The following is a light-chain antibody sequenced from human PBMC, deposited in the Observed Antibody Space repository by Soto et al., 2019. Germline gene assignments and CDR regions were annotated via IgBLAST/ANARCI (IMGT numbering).Light chain of an antibody. CDR1: QGISRW. V-gene: IGKV1-12*01. CDR2: SAS. CDR3: QQANSFPLT. Sequence: DIQMTQLPSSMSASVGDRVTITCRASQGISRWLAWYHQKPGKAPNLLIYSASTLHSGVPSSFSGSGSGTDFTLNISILQPEDFGTYYCQQANSFPLTFGPVTKVDMK. J-gene: IGKJ3*01.